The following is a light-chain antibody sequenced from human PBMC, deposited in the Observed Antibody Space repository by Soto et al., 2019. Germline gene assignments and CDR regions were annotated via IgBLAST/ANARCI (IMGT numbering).Light chain of an antibody. CDR3: HQYSSSPLT. CDR2: GAS. V-gene: IGKV3-20*01. Sequence: EIVLTQSPGTLSLSPGERATLSCRASQSVSSSYLAWYQQQPGQAPRLLIYGASSRATGIPSRFSGSGSGTDFTLTISRLEPEDFAVYYCHQYSSSPLTFGPRTKVDIK. CDR1: QSVSSSY. J-gene: IGKJ3*01.